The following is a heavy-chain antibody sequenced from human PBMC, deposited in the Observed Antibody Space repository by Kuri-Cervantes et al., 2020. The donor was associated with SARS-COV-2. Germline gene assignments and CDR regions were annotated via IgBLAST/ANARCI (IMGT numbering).Heavy chain of an antibody. CDR2: LDTSGTT. Sequence: SETLSLTCAVSGVSVTGGTYYWAWIRQPAGKGLEWIGHLDTSGTTTYNPSLKSRVTISLGTSSNQVSLRLTSATAADTAVYYCAGQLWFGEPRFDPWGQGTLVTVSS. J-gene: IGHJ5*02. D-gene: IGHD3-10*01. CDR3: AGQLWFGEPRFDP. CDR1: GVSVTGGTYY. V-gene: IGHV4-61*09.